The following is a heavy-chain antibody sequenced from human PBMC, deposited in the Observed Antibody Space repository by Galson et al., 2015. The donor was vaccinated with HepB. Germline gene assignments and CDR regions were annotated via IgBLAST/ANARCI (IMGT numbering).Heavy chain of an antibody. J-gene: IGHJ6*02. Sequence: QSGAEVTKPGESLRISCKASGYSFSNYWIGWVRQMPGKGLEWMGIIFPGDSDARYIPSFQGQVIISVDKSISTAYLQWSSLRTSDTAIYYCARRGPFFDDRGSRYFALDVWGQGTTVTVSS. CDR1: GYSFSNYW. D-gene: IGHD3-3*02. CDR2: IFPGDSDA. CDR3: ARRGPFFDDRGSRYFALDV. V-gene: IGHV5-51*01.